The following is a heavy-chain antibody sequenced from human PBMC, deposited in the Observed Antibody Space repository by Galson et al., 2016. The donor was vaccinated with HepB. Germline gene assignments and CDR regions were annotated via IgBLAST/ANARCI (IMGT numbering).Heavy chain of an antibody. V-gene: IGHV1-46*03. CDR1: GYTFTNYY. J-gene: IGHJ4*02. CDR2: INPSDGNT. CDR3: ARDTHSSTYDY. D-gene: IGHD2-2*01. Sequence: SVKVSCKASGYTFTNYYMHWVRQAPGQGLEWMGMINPSDGNTRTAQKVQGRVTMTMDTSTSTVYMEVSSLSSDDTATYYCARDTHSSTYDYWGQGTLVTVSS.